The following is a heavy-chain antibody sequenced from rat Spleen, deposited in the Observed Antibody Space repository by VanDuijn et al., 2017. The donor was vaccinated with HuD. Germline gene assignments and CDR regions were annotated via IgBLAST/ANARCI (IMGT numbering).Heavy chain of an antibody. CDR3: ATGGN. Sequence: EVQLVESGGGLVQPGRSLKLSCAASGFTFSDYHMAWVRQAPKKGLEWVATISYDGSKTYYRDSVKGRFTISRDNAKSTLYLQMDSLRSEDTATYYCATGGNWGQGVMVTVSS. D-gene: IGHD4-3*01. CDR1: GFTFSDYH. J-gene: IGHJ2*01. V-gene: IGHV5-7*01. CDR2: ISYDGSKT.